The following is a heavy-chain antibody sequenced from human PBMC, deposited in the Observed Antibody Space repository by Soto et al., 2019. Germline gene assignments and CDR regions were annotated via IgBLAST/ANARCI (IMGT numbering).Heavy chain of an antibody. Sequence: ASVKVSCKASGYSFAGYYSQWVRQATGQGLEWMGWINPNSGGTNYAQKFQGWVTMTRDTSISTAYMELSRLRSDDMAVYYCARDGWNNQTGTYYMDVWGKGTTVTVSS. D-gene: IGHD1-1*01. CDR2: INPNSGGT. V-gene: IGHV1-2*04. CDR3: ARDGWNNQTGTYYMDV. J-gene: IGHJ6*03. CDR1: GYSFAGYY.